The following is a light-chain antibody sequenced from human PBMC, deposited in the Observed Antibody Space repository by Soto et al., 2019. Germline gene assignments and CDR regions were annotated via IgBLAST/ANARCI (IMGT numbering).Light chain of an antibody. CDR3: QQISSYTLT. J-gene: IGKJ4*01. CDR1: QGISSY. V-gene: IGKV1-9*01. CDR2: AAS. Sequence: TPSALPLSVPVATRVTITYGASQGISSYLAWYQKKQGKAPKLLIYAASTLQSGVPSRFRGSGSGTDFTLTISSLQHEDFATYYCQQISSYTLTFGGGTKVDIK.